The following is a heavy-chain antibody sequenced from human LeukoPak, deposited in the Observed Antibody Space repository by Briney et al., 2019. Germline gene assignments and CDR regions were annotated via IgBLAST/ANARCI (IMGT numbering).Heavy chain of an antibody. CDR2: INHRGST. D-gene: IGHD3-10*01. Sequence: SETLSLTCAVYGGSFSGYYWSWVRQPPGKGLEWIGEINHRGSTNYNPSLKSRVTISVDTSKNQFSLRLSSVTAADTAVYLCARYVLYGSGKYYFDYWGQGALVTVSS. CDR1: GGSFSGYY. V-gene: IGHV4-34*01. J-gene: IGHJ4*02. CDR3: ARYVLYGSGKYYFDY.